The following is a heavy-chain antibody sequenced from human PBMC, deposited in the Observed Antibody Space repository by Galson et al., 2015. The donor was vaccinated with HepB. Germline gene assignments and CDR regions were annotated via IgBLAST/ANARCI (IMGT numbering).Heavy chain of an antibody. V-gene: IGHV6-1*01. CDR1: GDRVSRNGAA. CDR2: AYYRSKWDY. Sequence: CAISGDRVSRNGAAWNWIRQSPSRGLEWLGRAYYRSKWDYDYAVSVKRRIASNPDTSKNQFSLQLNSVAPEDTAMYYCAHGRANAFDVWGQGTMVPVSS. CDR3: AHGRANAFDV. D-gene: IGHD1-26*01. J-gene: IGHJ3*01.